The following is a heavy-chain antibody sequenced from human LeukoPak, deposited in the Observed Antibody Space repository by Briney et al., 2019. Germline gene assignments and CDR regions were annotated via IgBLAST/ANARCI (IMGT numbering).Heavy chain of an antibody. CDR3: APDLKGSASSLDD. CDR2: ISGSGAST. D-gene: IGHD6-25*01. J-gene: IGHJ4*02. Sequence: GGSLTLSCAASGFTFSNYAMSWVRQAPGKGLEWVSLISGSGASTYYPDSVKVRFTISRDNSKNTLSLQMNSLRGEDTAVYYCAPDLKGSASSLDDWGEGTLVTVAS. V-gene: IGHV3-23*01. CDR1: GFTFSNYA.